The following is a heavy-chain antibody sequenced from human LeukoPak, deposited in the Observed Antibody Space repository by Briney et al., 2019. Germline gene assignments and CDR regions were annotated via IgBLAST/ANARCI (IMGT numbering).Heavy chain of an antibody. CDR3: ARGRRYCSSTSCYTKWFDP. D-gene: IGHD2-2*02. V-gene: IGHV4-34*01. CDR2: INHSGST. CDR1: GGSFSGYY. J-gene: IGHJ5*02. Sequence: PSETLSLTRAVYGGSFSGYYWSWIRQPPGKGLEWIGEINHSGSTNYNPSLKSRVTISVDTSKNQFSLKLSSVTAADTAVYYCARGRRYCSSTSCYTKWFDPWGQGTLVTVSS.